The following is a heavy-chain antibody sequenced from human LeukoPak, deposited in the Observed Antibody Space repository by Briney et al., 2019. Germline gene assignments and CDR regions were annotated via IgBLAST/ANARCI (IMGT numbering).Heavy chain of an antibody. Sequence: GGSLRLSCASSGFTFGDYVMSWVRQAPGKGLDWVSSISGSGDTTYSADSVKGRFTISRDNSKNTLYLQMNSLRAEDTAVYYCAREDVYSGYDYYFDYWGQGTLVTVSS. J-gene: IGHJ4*02. D-gene: IGHD5-12*01. V-gene: IGHV3-23*01. CDR3: AREDVYSGYDYYFDY. CDR1: GFTFGDYV. CDR2: ISGSGDTT.